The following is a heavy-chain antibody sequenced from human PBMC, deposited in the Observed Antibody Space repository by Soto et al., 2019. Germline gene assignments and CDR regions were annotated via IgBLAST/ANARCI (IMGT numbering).Heavy chain of an antibody. CDR2: IYYSGST. Sequence: PSETLSLTCTVSGGSISSYYWSWIRQPPGKGLEWIGYIYYSGSTNYNPSLKSRVTISVDTSKNQFSLKLSSVTAADTAVYYCARVSSSSWYEGYMDVWGKGTTVTVSS. J-gene: IGHJ6*03. CDR3: ARVSSSSWYEGYMDV. V-gene: IGHV4-59*01. D-gene: IGHD6-13*01. CDR1: GGSISSYY.